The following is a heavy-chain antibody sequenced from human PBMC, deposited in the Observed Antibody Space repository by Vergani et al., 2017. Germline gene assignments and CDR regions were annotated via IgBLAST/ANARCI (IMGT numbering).Heavy chain of an antibody. CDR2: IYPGDSDT. CDR3: ARRVTMVRGVISKYDAFDI. CDR1: GYSFTSYW. J-gene: IGHJ3*02. D-gene: IGHD3-10*01. Sequence: EVPLVQSGAEVKKPGESLKISCKGSGYSFTSYWIGWVRQMPGKGLEWMGIIYPGDSDTRSSPSFQGQVTISADKSISTAYLQWSSLKASDTAMYYCARRVTMVRGVISKYDAFDIWGQGTMVTVSS. V-gene: IGHV5-51*01.